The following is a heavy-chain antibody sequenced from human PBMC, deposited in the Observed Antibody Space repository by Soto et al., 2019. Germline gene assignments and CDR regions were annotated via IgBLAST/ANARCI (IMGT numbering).Heavy chain of an antibody. V-gene: IGHV4-59*08. D-gene: IGHD3-3*01. CDR1: GGSISSYY. CDR2: IYYSGST. Sequence: SETLSLTCTVSGGSISSYYWSWIRQPPGKGLEWIGYIYYSGSTNYNPSLKSRVTISVDTSKNQFSLKLSSVTAADTAVYYCARLTVHYDFWSGYPYYYMDVWGKGTTVTVSS. J-gene: IGHJ6*03. CDR3: ARLTVHYDFWSGYPYYYMDV.